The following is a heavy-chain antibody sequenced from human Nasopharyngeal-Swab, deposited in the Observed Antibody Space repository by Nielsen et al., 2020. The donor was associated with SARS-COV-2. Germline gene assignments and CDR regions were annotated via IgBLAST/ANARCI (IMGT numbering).Heavy chain of an antibody. V-gene: IGHV4-59*01. D-gene: IGHD6-19*01. Sequence: SETLSLTCTVSGASISSDYWTWIRQPPGKTLEWIGHISYTGSTSYNPSLRSRVTISLDRSKNQISLNLSPVTAADTAVYYCARDTTGWFQSGMDVWGQGTTVIASS. CDR2: ISYTGST. J-gene: IGHJ6*02. CDR3: ARDTTGWFQSGMDV. CDR1: GASISSDY.